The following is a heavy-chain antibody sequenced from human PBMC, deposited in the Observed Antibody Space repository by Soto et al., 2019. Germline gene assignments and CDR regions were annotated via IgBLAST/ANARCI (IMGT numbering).Heavy chain of an antibody. J-gene: IGHJ4*02. V-gene: IGHV3-23*01. CDR2: ISGSDGST. D-gene: IGHD5-12*01. CDR1: GFTFSNYA. Sequence: GGSLRLSCAASGFTFSNYAMSWVRKAPGEGLEWVSTISGSDGSTYYADSVKGRFTISRDISKNTLYLQMNSLRAEDTAIYYCAKERSSGYYFFDYWGQGTLVTVSS. CDR3: AKERSSGYYFFDY.